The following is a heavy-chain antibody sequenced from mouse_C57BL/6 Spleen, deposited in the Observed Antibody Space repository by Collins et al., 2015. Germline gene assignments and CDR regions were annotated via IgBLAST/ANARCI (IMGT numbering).Heavy chain of an antibody. CDR1: GYTFTTYG. D-gene: IGHD2-5*01. J-gene: IGHJ3*01. CDR2: INTYSGVP. CDR3: AVYYSNSPAWFAY. Sequence: QIQLVQSGPELKKPGETVKISCKASGYTFTTYGMSWVKQAPGKGLKWMGWINTYSGVPTYADDFKGRFAFSLETSASTAYLQINNLKNEDTATYFCAVYYSNSPAWFAYWGQGTLVTVSA. V-gene: IGHV9-3*01.